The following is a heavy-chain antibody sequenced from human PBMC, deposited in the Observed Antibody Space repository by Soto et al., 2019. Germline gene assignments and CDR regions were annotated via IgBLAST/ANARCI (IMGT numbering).Heavy chain of an antibody. CDR3: ARVDHRGYFAILPDY. Sequence: SETLSLTCTVSGDSLSSGGHYWSWIRQHPGKGLEWIGHIYDSVNTYYSPSLRSRVTISADMSKNQFSLNLRSVTAADTAVYYCARVDHRGYFAILPDYWGQGTLVTVSS. J-gene: IGHJ4*02. CDR1: GDSLSSGGHY. CDR2: IYDSVNT. V-gene: IGHV4-31*03. D-gene: IGHD3-3*02.